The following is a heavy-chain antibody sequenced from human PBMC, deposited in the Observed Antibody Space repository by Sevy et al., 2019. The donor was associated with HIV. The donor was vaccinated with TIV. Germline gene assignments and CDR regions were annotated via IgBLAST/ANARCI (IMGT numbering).Heavy chain of an antibody. V-gene: IGHV1-2*06. D-gene: IGHD3-22*01. CDR1: GYTFTGYY. CDR2: INPNSGGT. J-gene: IGHJ3*02. CDR3: ARPNGGPTYYYDSSGYYPLHDAFDI. Sequence: ASVKVSCKASGYTFTGYYMHWVRQAPGQGLEWMGRINPNSGGTNYAQKFQGRVNMTRDTSISTAYMELSRLRSDDTAVYYCARPNGGPTYYYDSSGYYPLHDAFDIWGQGTMVTVSS.